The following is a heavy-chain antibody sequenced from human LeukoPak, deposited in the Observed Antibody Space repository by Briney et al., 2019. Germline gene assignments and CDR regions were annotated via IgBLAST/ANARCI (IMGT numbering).Heavy chain of an antibody. J-gene: IGHJ6*02. V-gene: IGHV4-34*01. D-gene: IGHD3-22*01. CDR1: GGSFSGYY. Sequence: SETLSLTCAVYGGSFSGYYWSWIRQPPGKGLEWIGEINHSGSTNYNPSLKSRVTISVVTSKNQFSLKLSSVTAADTAVYYCARGIDYYDSSRGDVWGQGTTVTVSS. CDR2: INHSGST. CDR3: ARGIDYYDSSRGDV.